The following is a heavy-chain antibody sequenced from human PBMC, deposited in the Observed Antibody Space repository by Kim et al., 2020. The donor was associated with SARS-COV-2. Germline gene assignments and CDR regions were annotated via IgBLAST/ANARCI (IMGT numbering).Heavy chain of an antibody. D-gene: IGHD3-9*01. CDR2: ITGSSGTI. J-gene: IGHJ4*02. Sequence: GGSLRLSCVASGITFSKYSMNWVRQAPGEGLEWISYITGSSGTICYADSVKGRFSISRDNAENSVYLQMNSLRDEDTAVYYCATSIDWLAHYWGQGTLVT. V-gene: IGHV3-48*02. CDR3: ATSIDWLAHY. CDR1: GITFSKYS.